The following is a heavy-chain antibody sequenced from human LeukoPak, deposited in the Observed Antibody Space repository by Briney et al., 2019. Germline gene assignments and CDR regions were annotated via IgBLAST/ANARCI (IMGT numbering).Heavy chain of an antibody. J-gene: IGHJ4*02. CDR1: GFTFSSYW. V-gene: IGHV3-7*01. Sequence: GGSLRLSCAAPGFTFSSYWMCWVRQAPEKGLEWVANIKQDGSEKYYVDSVKGRFTISRDNAKNSLYLQMNSLRAEDTAVYYCARDWGLDSSGWYGDYWGQGTLVTVSS. D-gene: IGHD6-19*01. CDR2: IKQDGSEK. CDR3: ARDWGLDSSGWYGDY.